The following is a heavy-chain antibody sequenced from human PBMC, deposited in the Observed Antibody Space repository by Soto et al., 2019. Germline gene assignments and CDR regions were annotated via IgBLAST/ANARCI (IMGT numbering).Heavy chain of an antibody. Sequence: SETLSLTCTVSGGSISSYYWSWIRQPPGKGLEWIGYIYYSGSTDYNPSLKSRVTISVDTSKNQFSLKLSSVTAADTAVYYCARQQWLVLNAFDIWGQGTMVTVSS. CDR2: IYYSGST. D-gene: IGHD6-19*01. V-gene: IGHV4-59*01. CDR3: ARQQWLVLNAFDI. J-gene: IGHJ3*02. CDR1: GGSISSYY.